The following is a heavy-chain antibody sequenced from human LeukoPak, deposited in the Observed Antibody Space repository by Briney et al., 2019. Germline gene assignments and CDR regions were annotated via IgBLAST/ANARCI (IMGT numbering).Heavy chain of an antibody. D-gene: IGHD2-21*02. CDR1: GGSFSGYY. Sequence: SSETLSLTCAVYGGSFSGYYWSWIRQPPGKGLEWIGEINHSGSINYNPSLKSRVTISVDTSKNQFSLKLSSVTAADTAVYYCARGLNGDPDAFDIWGQGTMVTVSS. CDR2: INHSGSI. J-gene: IGHJ3*02. V-gene: IGHV4-34*01. CDR3: ARGLNGDPDAFDI.